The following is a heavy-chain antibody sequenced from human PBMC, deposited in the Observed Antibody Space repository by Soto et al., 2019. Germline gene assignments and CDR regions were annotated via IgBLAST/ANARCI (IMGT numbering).Heavy chain of an antibody. Sequence: ASVKVSCKVSGYTLTELSMHWVRQAPGKGLEWMGGFDPEDGETIYAQKFQGRVTMTEDTSTDTAYMELSSLRSEDTAVYYCASSITFGGVIALVGYYGMDVWGQGTTVTVSS. J-gene: IGHJ6*02. CDR2: FDPEDGET. D-gene: IGHD3-16*02. CDR1: GYTLTELS. V-gene: IGHV1-24*01. CDR3: ASSITFGGVIALVGYYGMDV.